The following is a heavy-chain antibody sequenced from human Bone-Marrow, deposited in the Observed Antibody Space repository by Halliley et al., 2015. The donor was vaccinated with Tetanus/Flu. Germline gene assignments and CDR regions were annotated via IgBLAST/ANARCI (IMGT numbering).Heavy chain of an antibody. J-gene: IGHJ4*02. CDR2: ISHTGDYT. Sequence: AASGFIFGDHYMIWVRQAPGKGLETISFISHTGDYTRYRDPVRGRFTISRDNAKNSLYLQMSSLKVEDTAVYYCAIEYYSSLEGRGQGPLVLVSA. CDR3: AIEYYSSLEG. D-gene: IGHD3-10*01. CDR1: GFIFGDHY. V-gene: IGHV3-11*06.